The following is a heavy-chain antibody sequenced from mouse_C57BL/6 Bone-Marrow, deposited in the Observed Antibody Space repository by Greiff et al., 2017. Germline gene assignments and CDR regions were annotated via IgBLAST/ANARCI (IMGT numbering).Heavy chain of an antibody. V-gene: IGHV1-81*01. D-gene: IGHD2-10*01. Sequence: QVHVKQSGAELARPGASVKLSCKASGYTFTSYGISWVKQRTGQGLEWIGEIYPRSGNTYYNEKVKGKATLTADKSSSTAYMELRSLTSEDSAVYFCVPRLLSYWYFDVWGTGTTVTVAS. CDR3: VPRLLSYWYFDV. CDR2: IYPRSGNT. J-gene: IGHJ1*03. CDR1: GYTFTSYG.